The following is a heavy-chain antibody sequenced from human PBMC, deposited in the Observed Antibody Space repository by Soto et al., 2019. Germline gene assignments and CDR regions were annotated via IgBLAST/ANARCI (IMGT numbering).Heavy chain of an antibody. CDR1: GGYISSSSYY. Sequence: SETLSLTCNVPGGYISSSSYYWGWIRQPPGKGLEWIASIYYSGHTYYNPSLKSRVTISVDTSKNQFSLKLSSVTAADTAVYYCAMSLWFGNTPNWFDPWGQGTLVTVS. CDR3: AMSLWFGNTPNWFDP. D-gene: IGHD3-10*01. CDR2: IYYSGHT. V-gene: IGHV4-39*01. J-gene: IGHJ5*02.